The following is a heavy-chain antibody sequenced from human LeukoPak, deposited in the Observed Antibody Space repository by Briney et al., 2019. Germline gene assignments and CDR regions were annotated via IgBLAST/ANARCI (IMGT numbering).Heavy chain of an antibody. V-gene: IGHV3-23*01. CDR3: ARSYDFWSGHYYYYMDV. J-gene: IGHJ6*03. Sequence: GGSLRLSCAASGFTFSSYAMSWVRQAPGKGLEWVSAISGSGGSTYYADSVKGRFTISRDNSKNTLYLQMNSLRAEDTAVYYCARSYDFWSGHYYYYMDVWGKGTTVTVSS. CDR2: ISGSGGST. D-gene: IGHD3-3*01. CDR1: GFTFSSYA.